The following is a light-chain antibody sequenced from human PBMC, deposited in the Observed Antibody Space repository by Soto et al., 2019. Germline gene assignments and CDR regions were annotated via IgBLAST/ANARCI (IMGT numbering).Light chain of an antibody. Sequence: EFVLTHSPATLSLSPGERATLSPRASQSVSTYLAWYQQKPGQAPRLLIYDASNRATGIPARFSGSGSGTDFTLTISSLEPEDFAVYYCQQRSVWPLTFGGGTKVDIK. CDR3: QQRSVWPLT. CDR2: DAS. J-gene: IGKJ4*01. CDR1: QSVSTY. V-gene: IGKV3-11*01.